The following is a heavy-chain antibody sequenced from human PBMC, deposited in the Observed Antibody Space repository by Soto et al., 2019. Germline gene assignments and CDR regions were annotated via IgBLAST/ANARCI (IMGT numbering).Heavy chain of an antibody. CDR2: ISYDGNNK. CDR3: AKDLQAYGDYDYYCYGLDV. J-gene: IGHJ6*02. D-gene: IGHD4-17*01. CDR1: GFTFSTFG. Sequence: QLVESGGGVVPPGASLRLSCAASGFTFSTFGMHWVRQTPGKGLEWVAVISYDGNNKVYADSVKGRFTISRDNFKNKVYLVMNNLKVDDTAVYYCAKDLQAYGDYDYYCYGLDVWGQGATVSVSS. V-gene: IGHV3-30*18.